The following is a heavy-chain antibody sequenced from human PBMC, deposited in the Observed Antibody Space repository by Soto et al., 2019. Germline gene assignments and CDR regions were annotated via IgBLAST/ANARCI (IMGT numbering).Heavy chain of an antibody. CDR1: GGSLSSGDYY. CDR2: ITYSGST. CDR3: AREDWADKARFDP. D-gene: IGHD2-21*01. V-gene: IGHV4-31*03. J-gene: IGHJ5*02. Sequence: PSETLSLTCIVSGGSLSSGDYYWSWLRQHTGKGLEWIGYITYSGSTYYNPSLKSRVTISIDTSNNQFSLKLNSVTAADTAVYFCAREDWADKARFDPCGQGTLVTVSS.